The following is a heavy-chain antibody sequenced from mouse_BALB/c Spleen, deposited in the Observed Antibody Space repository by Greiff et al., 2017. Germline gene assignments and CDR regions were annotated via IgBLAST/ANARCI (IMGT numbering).Heavy chain of an antibody. D-gene: IGHD2-4*01. J-gene: IGHJ4*01. CDR2: ISYSGST. CDR1: GYSITSDYA. Sequence: DVKLQESGPGLVKPSQSLSLTCTVTGYSITSDYAWNWIRQFPGNKLEWMGYISYSGSTSYNPSLKSRISITRDTSKNQFFLQLNSVTTEDTATYYCARGPLMITAYAMDYWGQGTSVTVSS. CDR3: ARGPLMITAYAMDY. V-gene: IGHV3-2*02.